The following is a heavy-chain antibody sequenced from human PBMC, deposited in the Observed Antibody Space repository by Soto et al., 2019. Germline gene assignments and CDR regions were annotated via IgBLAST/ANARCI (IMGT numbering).Heavy chain of an antibody. CDR3: ARADFWSGCSPKHAFDI. J-gene: IGHJ3*02. CDR2: IWYDGSNK. V-gene: IGHV3-33*01. D-gene: IGHD3-3*01. Sequence: QVQLVESGGGVVQPGRSLRLSCAASGFTFSSYGMHWVRQAPGKGLEWVAVIWYDGSNKYYADSVKGRFTISRDNSKNTLNLQMNSLRSEDTAEYYCARADFWSGCSPKHAFDIWGQGTMVTVST. CDR1: GFTFSSYG.